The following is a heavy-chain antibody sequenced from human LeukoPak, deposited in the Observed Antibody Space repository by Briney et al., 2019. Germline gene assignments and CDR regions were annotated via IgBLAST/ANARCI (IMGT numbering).Heavy chain of an antibody. D-gene: IGHD2-2*01. CDR3: ATSSNAPGNH. J-gene: IGHJ5*02. CDR2: VKEDGSAQ. Sequence: GGSLRLSCAASGFTFNGYWMSWVRQAPGKGLEWVANVKEDGSAQYYVGSVKGRFTISRDNAKNSLNLQMNSLRAEDTAVYYCATSSNAPGNHWGQGTLVTVSS. CDR1: GFTFNGYW. V-gene: IGHV3-7*01.